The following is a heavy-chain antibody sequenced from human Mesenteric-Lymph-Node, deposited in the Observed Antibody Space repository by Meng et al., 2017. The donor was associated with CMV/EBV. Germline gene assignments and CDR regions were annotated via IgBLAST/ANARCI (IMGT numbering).Heavy chain of an antibody. CDR3: ARDNRADAFDM. J-gene: IGHJ3*02. CDR2: ISYDGDNT. V-gene: IGHV3-30*04. CDR1: GFTFDTYA. Sequence: GESLKISCAASGFTFDTYAMHWVRQAPGKGLGWVALISYDGDNTYYADSVRGRFTISRDNSENTLFLQMNNLRAEDTAVYYCARDNRADAFDMWGQGTMVTVSS. D-gene: IGHD2/OR15-2a*01.